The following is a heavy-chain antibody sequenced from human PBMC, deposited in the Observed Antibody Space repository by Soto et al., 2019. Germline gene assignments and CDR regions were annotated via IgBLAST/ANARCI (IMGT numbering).Heavy chain of an antibody. J-gene: IGHJ6*02. CDR3: ARGWYTNYYYYYGMDV. Sequence: SVKVSCKASGGTFSSYAISWVRQAPGEGLEWMGGIIPIFGTANYAQKFQGRVTITADESTSTAYMELSSLRSEDTAVYYCARGWYTNYYYYYGMDVWGQGTTVTVSS. CDR1: GGTFSSYA. CDR2: IIPIFGTA. D-gene: IGHD1-1*01. V-gene: IGHV1-69*13.